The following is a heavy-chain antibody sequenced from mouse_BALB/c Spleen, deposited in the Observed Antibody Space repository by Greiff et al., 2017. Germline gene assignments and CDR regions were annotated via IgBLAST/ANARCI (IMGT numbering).Heavy chain of an antibody. V-gene: IGHV1S135*01. Sequence: QLQQSGPELVKPGASVKVSCKASGYAFTSYNMYWVKQSHGKSLEWIGYIDPYNGGTSYNQKFKGKATLTVDKSSSTAYMHLNSLTSEDSAVYYCARCHYYGSSYRFDYWGQGTTLTVSS. D-gene: IGHD1-1*01. CDR3: ARCHYYGSSYRFDY. J-gene: IGHJ2*01. CDR1: GYAFTSYN. CDR2: IDPYNGGT.